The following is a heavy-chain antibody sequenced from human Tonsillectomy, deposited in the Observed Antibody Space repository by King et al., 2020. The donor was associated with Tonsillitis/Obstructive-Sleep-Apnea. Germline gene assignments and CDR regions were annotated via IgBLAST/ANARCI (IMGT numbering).Heavy chain of an antibody. CDR1: GYSFSNYW. CDR3: ARLIGYYGSGNYYNVGDY. V-gene: IGHV5-51*03. J-gene: IGHJ4*02. Sequence: VQLQQSGAEVKKPGESLKISCKASGYSFSNYWIGWVRQMPGKGLEWMGLIHPYDSDTTYSPSFQGQVTISADKSISTAYLQWRSLKASDTAMYYCARLIGYYGSGNYYNVGDYWGQGTLVTVSS. CDR2: IHPYDSDT. D-gene: IGHD3-10*01.